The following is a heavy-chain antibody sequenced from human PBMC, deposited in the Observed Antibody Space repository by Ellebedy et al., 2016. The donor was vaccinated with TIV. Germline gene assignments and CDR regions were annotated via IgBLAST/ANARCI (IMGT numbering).Heavy chain of an antibody. CDR2: ISWNSGKI. D-gene: IGHD2-21*01. J-gene: IGHJ6*03. Sequence: PGGSLRLSCAASGFLFGNYAMQWVRQTPGKGLEWVSGISWNSGKIDYADSVKGRFTISRDNANSSLYLQMNSLRPEDTALYYCAKQAGHMTHYDYYMNVWGKGTTVTVS. V-gene: IGHV3-9*01. CDR3: AKQAGHMTHYDYYMNV. CDR1: GFLFGNYA.